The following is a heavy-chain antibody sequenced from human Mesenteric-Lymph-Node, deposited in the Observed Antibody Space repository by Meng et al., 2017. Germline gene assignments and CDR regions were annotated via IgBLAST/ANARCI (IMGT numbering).Heavy chain of an antibody. J-gene: IGHJ4*02. CDR1: GGSFSGYY. V-gene: IGHV4-34*01. Sequence: QVQLQQWGAGLLKPSETLSPTCAVHGGSFSGYYWNWIRQPPGKGLEWIGKINHSGSTNYNPSLKSRVTISVDTSKNQFSLKLSSVTAADTAVYYCARTIGGADIVVVPAAYYFDYWGQGTLVTVSS. CDR2: INHSGST. D-gene: IGHD2-2*01. CDR3: ARTIGGADIVVVPAAYYFDY.